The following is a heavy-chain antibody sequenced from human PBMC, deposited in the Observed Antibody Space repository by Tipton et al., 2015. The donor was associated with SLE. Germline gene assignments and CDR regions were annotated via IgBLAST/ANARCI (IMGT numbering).Heavy chain of an antibody. V-gene: IGHV4-39*07. CDR1: GGSISSSSYY. CDR2: IYYSGST. CDR3: ALGKAARLIDY. D-gene: IGHD6-6*01. J-gene: IGHJ4*02. Sequence: TVSLTCTVSGGSISSSSYYWGWIRQPPGKGLEWIGSIYYSGSTYYNPSLKSRVTISVDTSKNQFSLKLSSVTAADTAVYYCALGKAARLIDYWGQGTLVTVSS.